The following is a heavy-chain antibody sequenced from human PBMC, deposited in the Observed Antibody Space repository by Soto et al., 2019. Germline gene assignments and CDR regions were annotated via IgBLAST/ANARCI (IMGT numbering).Heavy chain of an antibody. CDR2: IYPGDSDT. CDR1: GYNFAVYW. V-gene: IGHV5-51*01. J-gene: IGHJ3*02. Sequence: GESLKISCKGSGYNFAVYWIGWVRQMPGKGLEWMGMIYPGDSDTRYSPSFQGQVAISVDKSISTAYLQWSSLKASDTAMYYCARGWKVAGDAFDIWGQGTMVTVSS. D-gene: IGHD1-1*01. CDR3: ARGWKVAGDAFDI.